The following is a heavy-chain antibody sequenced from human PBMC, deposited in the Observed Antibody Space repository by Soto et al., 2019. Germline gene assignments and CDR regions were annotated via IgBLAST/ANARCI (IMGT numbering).Heavy chain of an antibody. CDR1: DGSMNSDSSY. D-gene: IGHD3-22*01. Sequence: SETLSLTCRVSDGSMNSDSSYWGWIRQPPGKGLEWIGVINHSGSTYHNLSLKGRVTMSVDAPRNQFSLKLTSMTAADTAVYYCARLGGYVSVGYYYLWDSWGQGTLVTVSS. CDR2: INHSGST. CDR3: ARLGGYVSVGYYYLWDS. V-gene: IGHV4-39*01. J-gene: IGHJ4*02.